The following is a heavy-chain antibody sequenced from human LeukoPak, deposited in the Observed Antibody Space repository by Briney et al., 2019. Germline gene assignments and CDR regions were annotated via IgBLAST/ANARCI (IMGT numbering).Heavy chain of an antibody. Sequence: SETLSLTCAVYGGSFSGYYWSWIRQPPGKGLEWIGEINHSGSTNYNPSLKSRVTISVDTSKNQFSLKLSSVTAADTAVYYCASGSYLFDYWGQGTLVTVSS. CDR3: ASGSYLFDY. D-gene: IGHD1-26*01. J-gene: IGHJ4*02. CDR2: INHSGST. V-gene: IGHV4-34*01. CDR1: GGSFSGYY.